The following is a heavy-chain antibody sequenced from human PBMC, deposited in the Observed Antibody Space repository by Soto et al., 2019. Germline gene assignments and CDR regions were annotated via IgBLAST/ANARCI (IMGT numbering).Heavy chain of an antibody. CDR2: IYYSGST. Sequence: QVQLQESGPGLVKPSETLSLTCTVSGGSISSYYWSWIRQPPGKGLEWIGYIYYSGSTNYNPSLKGRGTISVDTAKNQFSLKLSSVTAADTAVYYCARLGGGDSSGYFDSYYYYGMDVWGQGTTVTVSS. CDR1: GGSISSYY. D-gene: IGHD3-22*01. CDR3: ARLGGGDSSGYFDSYYYYGMDV. V-gene: IGHV4-59*01. J-gene: IGHJ6*02.